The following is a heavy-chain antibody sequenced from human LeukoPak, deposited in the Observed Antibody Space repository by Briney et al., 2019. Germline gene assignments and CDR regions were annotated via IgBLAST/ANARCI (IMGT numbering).Heavy chain of an antibody. V-gene: IGHV4-61*02. D-gene: IGHD6-13*01. Sequence: SQTLSLTCTVSGGSISSGSYYWSWIRQPAGKGLEWIGRIYTSGSTNYNPSLKSRVTISVDTSKNQFSLKLSPVTAAVTAVYYCARNRDLAAADYWGQGTLVTVSS. CDR3: ARNRDLAAADY. CDR2: IYTSGST. CDR1: GGSISSGSYY. J-gene: IGHJ4*02.